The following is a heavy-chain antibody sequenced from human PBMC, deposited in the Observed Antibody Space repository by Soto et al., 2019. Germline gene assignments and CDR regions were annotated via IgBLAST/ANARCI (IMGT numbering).Heavy chain of an antibody. J-gene: IGHJ4*02. CDR1: GYTLTSYA. Sequence: QGQLVQSGAAVKKPGASVKVSCKASGYTLTSYAMHWVRLAPGQRLEWMGWINAGNGNTKYSQTFQGRVTITRDTAAITVYVKRSSPRSEHTRVYYCARVATSGFWCGGRCYEFDYWGQGTLVTVSS. CDR2: INAGNGNT. D-gene: IGHD2-15*01. CDR3: ARVATSGFWCGGRCYEFDY. V-gene: IGHV1-3*01.